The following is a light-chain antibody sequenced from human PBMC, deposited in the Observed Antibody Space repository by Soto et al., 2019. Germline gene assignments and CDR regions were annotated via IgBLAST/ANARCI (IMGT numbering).Light chain of an antibody. CDR1: QSVSSN. CDR2: GAY. Sequence: EMGKTLAPGTLSVTKKERATLSCRASQSVSSNLAWYQQKPGQAPRLLIYGAYTRAAGVPARFSGSGSGTEFTLTITSLQSEDIALYYCQQYNIWPPITFGQRTRLEIK. V-gene: IGKV3-15*01. J-gene: IGKJ5*01. CDR3: QQYNIWPPIT.